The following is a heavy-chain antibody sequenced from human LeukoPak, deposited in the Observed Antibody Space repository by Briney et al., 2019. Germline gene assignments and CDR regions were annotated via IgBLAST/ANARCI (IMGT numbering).Heavy chain of an antibody. Sequence: GGSLRLSCAASGFTFSSYSMNWVRQAPGKGLEWVSSISSLSNYIYYEDSVKGRFTISRDNAKNTLYLQMNSLRAEDTAVYYCARARYYYDSSGYRAVYYFDYWGQGTLVTVSS. J-gene: IGHJ4*02. D-gene: IGHD3-22*01. CDR2: ISSLSNYI. V-gene: IGHV3-21*01. CDR3: ARARYYYDSSGYRAVYYFDY. CDR1: GFTFSSYS.